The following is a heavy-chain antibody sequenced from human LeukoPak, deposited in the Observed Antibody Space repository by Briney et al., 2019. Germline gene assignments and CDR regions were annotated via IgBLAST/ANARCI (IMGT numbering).Heavy chain of an antibody. V-gene: IGHV3-7*01. CDR3: ARESYCSGGSCYSEGWFDP. Sequence: GGSLRLSSAASGFTFSSYWMSWVRQAPGKGLEWVANIKQDGSEKYYVDSVKGRFTISRDNAKNSLYLQMNSLRADDTAVYYCARESYCSGGSCYSEGWFDPWGQGTLVTVSS. CDR2: IKQDGSEK. J-gene: IGHJ5*02. CDR1: GFTFSSYW. D-gene: IGHD2-15*01.